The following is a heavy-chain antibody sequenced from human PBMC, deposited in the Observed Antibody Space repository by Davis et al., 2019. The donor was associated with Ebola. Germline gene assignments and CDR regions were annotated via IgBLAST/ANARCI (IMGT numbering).Heavy chain of an antibody. Sequence: GESLKISCAASGFTFSNAWMSWVRQAPGKGLEWVGRIKRKTDGGTTDYAAPVKGRFTISRDDSKNTLYLQMNSLKTEDTAVYYCTADYYGSSGLTDYWGQGTLVTVSS. J-gene: IGHJ4*02. CDR2: IKRKTDGGTT. CDR1: GFTFSNAW. CDR3: TADYYGSSGLTDY. V-gene: IGHV3-15*01. D-gene: IGHD3-22*01.